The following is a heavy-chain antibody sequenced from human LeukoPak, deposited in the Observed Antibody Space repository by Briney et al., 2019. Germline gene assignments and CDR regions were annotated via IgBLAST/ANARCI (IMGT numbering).Heavy chain of an antibody. J-gene: IGHJ5*02. Sequence: SETLSLTCTVSGGSISSSSYYWGWIRQPPGKGLEWIGSIYYSGSTYYNPSLKSRVTISVDTSKNQFSLKLSSVTAADTAVYYFARHTDSSGYYGGGYWFDPWGQGTLVTVSS. CDR3: ARHTDSSGYYGGGYWFDP. D-gene: IGHD3-22*01. CDR2: IYYSGST. CDR1: GGSISSSSYY. V-gene: IGHV4-39*01.